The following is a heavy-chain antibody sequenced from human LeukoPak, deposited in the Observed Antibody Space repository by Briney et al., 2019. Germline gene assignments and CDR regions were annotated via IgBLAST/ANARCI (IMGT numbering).Heavy chain of an antibody. CDR1: GGTFSSYA. CDR2: IIPIFGTA. Sequence: ASVKVSCKASGGTFSSYAISWVRQAPGQGLEWMGGIIPIFGTANYAQKFQGRVTITADESTSTAYMELSSLRSEDTAVYYCASPGAGVGYCSCTSCYWDYWGQGTLVTVSS. J-gene: IGHJ4*02. D-gene: IGHD2-2*01. V-gene: IGHV1-69*01. CDR3: ASPGAGVGYCSCTSCYWDY.